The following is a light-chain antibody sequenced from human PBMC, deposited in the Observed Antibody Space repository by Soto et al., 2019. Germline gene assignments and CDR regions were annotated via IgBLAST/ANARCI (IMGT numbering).Light chain of an antibody. CDR2: SAS. CDR3: QQSHNTPLT. CDR1: QRVGSY. Sequence: DIQMTQSPSSLSASVGDRVTITCRASQRVGSYLNWYQQKPGKAPTLLIYSASELQSGVSSRFSGSGSGTDFTLTIRNLQPEDFAVYYCQQSHNTPLTFCQGTKVEI. V-gene: IGKV1-39*01. J-gene: IGKJ1*01.